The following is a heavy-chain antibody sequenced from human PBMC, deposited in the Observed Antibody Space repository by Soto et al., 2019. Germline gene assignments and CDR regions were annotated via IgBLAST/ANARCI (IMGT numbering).Heavy chain of an antibody. CDR1: GFTFSSYA. CDR3: AKAVPSYYDSSGYPFDY. J-gene: IGHJ4*02. V-gene: IGHV3-23*01. Sequence: EVQLLESGGGLVQPGGSLRLSCAASGFTFSSYAMSWVRQAPGKGLEWVSAISGSGVSTYYADSVKGRFTISRDNSKNTLYLQMNSLRAEDTAVYYCAKAVPSYYDSSGYPFDYWGQGTLVTVSS. CDR2: ISGSGVST. D-gene: IGHD3-22*01.